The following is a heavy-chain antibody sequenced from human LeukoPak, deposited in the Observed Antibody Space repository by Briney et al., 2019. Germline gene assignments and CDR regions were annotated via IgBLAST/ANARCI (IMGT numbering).Heavy chain of an antibody. D-gene: IGHD6-13*01. J-gene: IGHJ5*02. Sequence: ASVKVSCMTSGYTFTGYYIHWVRQAPGQGPEWMAWINPHSGDTKYAQKFEGRVTMTSDTSISTVYMDLNILRSDDTAVYYCVRGVGSGSWYWFDPWGQGTQVTVSS. CDR2: INPHSGDT. CDR3: VRGVGSGSWYWFDP. CDR1: GYTFTGYY. V-gene: IGHV1-2*02.